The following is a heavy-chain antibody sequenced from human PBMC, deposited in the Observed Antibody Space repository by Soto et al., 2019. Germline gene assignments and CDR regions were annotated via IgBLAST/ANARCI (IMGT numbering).Heavy chain of an antibody. D-gene: IGHD3-16*02. V-gene: IGHV4-31*03. CDR3: ARGPVTFGGVIADY. Sequence: PSETLSLTCTVSGGSISSGSYYWSWIRQHPGKGLEWIGYIYSTESTNYNPSLKSRVTISVDTSKNQFSLKLSSVTAADTAVYYCARGPVTFGGVIADYWGQGTLVTVSS. CDR2: IYSTEST. CDR1: GGSISSGSYY. J-gene: IGHJ4*02.